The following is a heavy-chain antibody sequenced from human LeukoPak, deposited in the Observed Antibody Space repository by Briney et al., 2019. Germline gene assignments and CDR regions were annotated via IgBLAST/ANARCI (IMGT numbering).Heavy chain of an antibody. J-gene: IGHJ6*03. CDR2: INPNSGGT. D-gene: IGHD2-2*01. CDR3: ARDWGCSSTSCSVEGIYYYYMDV. CDR1: GYTFTSYA. V-gene: IGHV1-2*02. Sequence: GASVKVSCKASGYTFTSYAMHWVRQAPGQGLEWMGWINPNSGGTNYAQKFQGRVTMTTDTSTSTAYMELRSLRSDDTAVYYCARDWGCSSTSCSVEGIYYYYMDVWGKGTTVTVSS.